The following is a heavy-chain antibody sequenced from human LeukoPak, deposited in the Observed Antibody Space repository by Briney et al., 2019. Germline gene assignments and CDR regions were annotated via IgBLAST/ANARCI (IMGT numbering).Heavy chain of an antibody. CDR3: ARRDSYSFDI. V-gene: IGHV3-33*01. J-gene: IGHJ3*02. CDR2: IRYDGSDK. Sequence: GSRRLSCAASGFSFSDCSMHWVRQAPGKGLEWVAVIRYDGSDKTYADSVRGRFTISRDNSKNTLYLQLNSLRAEDTAVYYCARRDSYSFDIWGQGTMVT. CDR1: GFSFSDCS. D-gene: IGHD2-21*01.